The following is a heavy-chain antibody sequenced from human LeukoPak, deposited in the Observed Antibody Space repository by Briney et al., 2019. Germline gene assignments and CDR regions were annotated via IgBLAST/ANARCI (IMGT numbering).Heavy chain of an antibody. CDR3: AKLHNLNCDY. CDR1: GFAFSTYW. CDR2: IKQDGSEK. V-gene: IGHV3-7*03. D-gene: IGHD1-14*01. Sequence: GGSLRLSCAASGFAFSTYWMTWVRQAPGKGLEWVANIKQDGSEKYYVDSVKGRFTISRDNAKNSLYLQMNSLRPEDTAVYYCAKLHNLNCDYWGLGTLATVSS. J-gene: IGHJ4*02.